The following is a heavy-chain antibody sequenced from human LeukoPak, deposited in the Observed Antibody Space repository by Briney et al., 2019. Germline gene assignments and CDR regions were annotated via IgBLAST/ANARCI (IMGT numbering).Heavy chain of an antibody. CDR3: ARDRVVVATTTPPYWYFDL. J-gene: IGHJ2*01. D-gene: IGHD2-15*01. CDR1: GFTLDDYG. CDR2: INWNGGST. Sequence: GGSLRLSCAASGFTLDDYGMSWVRQAPGKGLEWVSGINWNGGSTGYVDSVKGRFTISRDNAKNSLFLHMNSLRVEDTALYYCARDRVVVATTTPPYWYFDLWGRGTRVTVSS. V-gene: IGHV3-20*04.